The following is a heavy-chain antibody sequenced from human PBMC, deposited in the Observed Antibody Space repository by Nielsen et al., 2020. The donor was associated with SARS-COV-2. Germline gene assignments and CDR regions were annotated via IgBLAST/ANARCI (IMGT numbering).Heavy chain of an antibody. CDR3: ARGNYDFWSSYPYYYYGMDV. CDR2: INPNSGGT. D-gene: IGHD3-3*01. Sequence: ASVKVSCKASGYTFTGYYMHWVRQAPGQGLEWMGWINPNSGGTNYAQKFQGWVTMTRDTSISTAYMELSRLRSDDTAVYYCARGNYDFWSSYPYYYYGMDVWGQGTTVTVSS. V-gene: IGHV1-2*04. J-gene: IGHJ6*02. CDR1: GYTFTGYY.